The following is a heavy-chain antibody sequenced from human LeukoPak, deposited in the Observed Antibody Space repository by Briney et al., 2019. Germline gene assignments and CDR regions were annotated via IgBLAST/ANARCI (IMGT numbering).Heavy chain of an antibody. D-gene: IGHD5-18*01. CDR2: INHSGST. V-gene: IGHV4-34*01. Sequence: SETLSLTCAVYGGSFSGYYWSWIRQPPGKGRERIGEINHSGSTNYNPSLKSRVTISVDTSKNQFSLKLSSVTAADTAVYYCARGPGLWSFDYWGQGTPVTVSS. CDR1: GGSFSGYY. J-gene: IGHJ4*02. CDR3: ARGPGLWSFDY.